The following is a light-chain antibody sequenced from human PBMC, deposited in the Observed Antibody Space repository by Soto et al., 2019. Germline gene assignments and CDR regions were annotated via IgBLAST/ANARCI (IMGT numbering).Light chain of an antibody. CDR1: QGISSY. CDR3: QQYYSYPGT. J-gene: IGKJ3*01. V-gene: IGKV1-8*01. Sequence: AIRMTQSPSSLSASTGDRVTITCRASQGISSYLAWYQQKPGKAPKLLIYAASTLQSGVPSRFSGSGSGTDFTLTISCLQSEDFATYYWQQYYSYPGTVGPGTKVDIK. CDR2: AAS.